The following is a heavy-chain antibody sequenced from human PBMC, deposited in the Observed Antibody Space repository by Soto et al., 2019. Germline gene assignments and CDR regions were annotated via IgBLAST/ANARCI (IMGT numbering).Heavy chain of an antibody. CDR1: GFTFSSYG. CDR2: IWYDGSNK. J-gene: IGHJ4*02. D-gene: IGHD5-18*01. V-gene: IGHV3-33*01. Sequence: PGGSLRLSCAASGFTFSSYGMHWVRQAPGKGLEWVAVIWYDGSNKYYADSVKGRFTISRDNSKNTLYLQMNSLRAEDTAVYYCARDSHSYGYKLLDYWGQGTLVTVSS. CDR3: ARDSHSYGYKLLDY.